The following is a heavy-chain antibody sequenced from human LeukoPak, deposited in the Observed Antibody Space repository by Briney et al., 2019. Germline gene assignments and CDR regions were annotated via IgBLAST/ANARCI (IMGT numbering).Heavy chain of an antibody. J-gene: IGHJ4*02. D-gene: IGHD4-23*01. V-gene: IGHV3-48*02. CDR3: ARHDYGGNSGDY. Sequence: PGGSLRLSCAASGFTFSSYSMNWVRQAPGKGLKWVSYIGTSSSTIYYADSVKGRFTISRDNAKNSLYLQMNSLRDEDTAVYYCARHDYGGNSGDYWGQGTLVTVSS. CDR2: IGTSSSTI. CDR1: GFTFSSYS.